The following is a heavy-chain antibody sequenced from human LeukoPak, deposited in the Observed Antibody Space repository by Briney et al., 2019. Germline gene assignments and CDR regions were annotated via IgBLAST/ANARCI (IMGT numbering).Heavy chain of an antibody. CDR3: ARGRLDVLRYFDWLSDPFDY. CDR2: MNPNSGNT. V-gene: IGHV1-8*01. J-gene: IGHJ4*02. CDR1: GYTFTSYD. D-gene: IGHD3-9*01. Sequence: ASVKVSCKSFGYTFTSYDINWVRQATGQGLEWMGWMNPNSGNTGYAQKFQGRVTMTRNTSISTAYMELSSLRSEDTAVYYCARGRLDVLRYFDWLSDPFDYWGQGTLVTVSS.